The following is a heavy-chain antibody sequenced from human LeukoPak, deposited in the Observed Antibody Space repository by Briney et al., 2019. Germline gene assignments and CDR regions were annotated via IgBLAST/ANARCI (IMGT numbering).Heavy chain of an antibody. J-gene: IGHJ6*02. CDR2: IIPIVGTA. V-gene: IGHV1-69*04. D-gene: IGHD3-10*01. CDR1: GGTFSSYA. CDR3: ARGITVVRGVIKGGMDV. Sequence: ASVKVSCKASGGTFSSYAISWVRQAPGQGLEWMGRIIPIVGTANYAQKFQGRVTMTADKSTGTVYMELSSLRSGDTAVYYCARGITVVRGVIKGGMDVWGQGTTVTVSS.